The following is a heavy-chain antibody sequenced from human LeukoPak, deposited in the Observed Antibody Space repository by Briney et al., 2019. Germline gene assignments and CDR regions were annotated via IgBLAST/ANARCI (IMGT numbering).Heavy chain of an antibody. D-gene: IGHD3-10*01. CDR3: AKRLVRGALDY. J-gene: IGHJ4*02. Sequence: GGSLRLSCAASGFTFNTYSMNWVRQAPGKGLEWISYISESSDTIYYADSVKGRFTISRDNAKNSLYLQMNSLRAEDTAVYYCAKRLVRGALDYWGQGTLVTVSS. V-gene: IGHV3-48*01. CDR2: ISESSDTI. CDR1: GFTFNTYS.